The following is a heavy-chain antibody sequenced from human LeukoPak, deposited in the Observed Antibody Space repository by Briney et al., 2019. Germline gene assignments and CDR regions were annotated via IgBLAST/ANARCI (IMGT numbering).Heavy chain of an antibody. CDR2: IRSKAYGGTT. V-gene: IGHV3-49*04. CDR3: TRALYCSGGSCWPFDY. CDR1: GFTFGDYA. Sequence: GGSLRLSCTASGFTFGDYAMSWVRQAPGKGLEWVGFIRSKAYGGTTEYAASVNGRFTISRDDSKSIAYLQMNSLKTEDTAVYYCTRALYCSGGSCWPFDYWGQGTLVTVSS. J-gene: IGHJ4*02. D-gene: IGHD2-15*01.